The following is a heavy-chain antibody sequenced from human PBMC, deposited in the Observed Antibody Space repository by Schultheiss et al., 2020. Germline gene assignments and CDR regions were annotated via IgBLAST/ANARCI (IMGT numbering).Heavy chain of an antibody. V-gene: IGHV4-59*12. Sequence: SETLSLTCTVSGGSIGSYFWSWIRQPPGKGLEWIGYIYYSGSTYYNPSLKSRVTISVDTSKNQFSLNLSSVTAADTAVYYCARDRRSGYSRYYYYGMDVWGQGTTVTVSS. CDR2: IYYSGST. J-gene: IGHJ6*02. CDR1: GGSIGSYF. CDR3: ARDRRSGYSRYYYYGMDV. D-gene: IGHD3-3*01.